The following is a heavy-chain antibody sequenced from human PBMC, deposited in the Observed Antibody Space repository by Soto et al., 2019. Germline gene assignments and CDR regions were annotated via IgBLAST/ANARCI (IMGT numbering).Heavy chain of an antibody. Sequence: EVQLVESGGGLVKPGGSLRLSCAASGFTFSSYSMNWVRQAPGKGLEWVASISSSSSYIYYADSAKGRFTISRDKAKNSLFLQMSSLRAEDTALYYCARHQGPAAGNYGMDVWGRGTTVTVSS. CDR3: ARHQGPAAGNYGMDV. CDR1: GFTFSSYS. CDR2: ISSSSSYI. D-gene: IGHD6-13*01. J-gene: IGHJ6*02. V-gene: IGHV3-21*02.